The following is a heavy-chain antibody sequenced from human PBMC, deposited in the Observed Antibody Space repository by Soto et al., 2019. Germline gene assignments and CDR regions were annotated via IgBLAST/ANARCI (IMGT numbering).Heavy chain of an antibody. CDR2: IRSKANSYAT. D-gene: IGHD4-17*01. J-gene: IGHJ3*02. CDR1: GFTFSGSA. Sequence: GGSLRLSCAASGFTFSGSAMHWVRQASGKGLEWVGRIRSKANSYATAYAASVKGRFTISRDDSKNTAYLQMNSLKTEDTAVYYCTRHPGLGDYKWGAFDIWGQGTMVTVSS. CDR3: TRHPGLGDYKWGAFDI. V-gene: IGHV3-73*01.